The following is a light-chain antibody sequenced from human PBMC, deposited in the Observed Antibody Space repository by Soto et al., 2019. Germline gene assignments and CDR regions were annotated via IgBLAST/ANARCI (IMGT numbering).Light chain of an antibody. CDR2: KAS. CDR1: QSISTY. J-gene: IGKJ1*01. Sequence: DIQMTQSPPTLSASVGDRVSSSCRASQSISTYLAWYQQKPGKAPKLLIYKASSLESGVPSRFSGSGSGAEFTLTISSLQPDDFATYYCQQYNTYPRTFGQGTKVDIK. V-gene: IGKV1-5*03. CDR3: QQYNTYPRT.